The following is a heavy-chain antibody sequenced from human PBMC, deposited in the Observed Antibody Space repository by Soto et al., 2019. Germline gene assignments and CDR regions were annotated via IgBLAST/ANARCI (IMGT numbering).Heavy chain of an antibody. Sequence: ASVKVSCKASGYPFTKYDINWVRQATGQGLEWMGWINPNSGNTGYSQKFQGRVTMTRNTSISTAYMELSSLRFDDTAVYYCARSPPRVEKNNYAGGWFDPWGQGTLVTVSS. CDR3: ARSPPRVEKNNYAGGWFDP. J-gene: IGHJ5*02. D-gene: IGHD4-4*01. V-gene: IGHV1-8*01. CDR2: INPNSGNT. CDR1: GYPFTKYD.